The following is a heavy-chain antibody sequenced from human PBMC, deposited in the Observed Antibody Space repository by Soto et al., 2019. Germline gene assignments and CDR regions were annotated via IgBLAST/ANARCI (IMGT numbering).Heavy chain of an antibody. J-gene: IGHJ6*03. Sequence: ASVKVSCKASGYTFTSYGIHWVRQAPGQRLEWMGWINAGNGNTKYSEKFEGRVTISRDTSASTAYMELSSLRSEDTAVYYCARDSRKDIVVVPAVYMAVWGTGTAVTVSS. D-gene: IGHD2-2*01. CDR1: GYTFTSYG. CDR2: INAGNGNT. CDR3: ARDSRKDIVVVPAVYMAV. V-gene: IGHV1-3*01.